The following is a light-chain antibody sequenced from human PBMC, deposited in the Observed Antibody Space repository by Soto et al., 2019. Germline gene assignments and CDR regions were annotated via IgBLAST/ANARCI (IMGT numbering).Light chain of an antibody. V-gene: IGKV3-20*01. CDR2: GAS. CDR3: QQYCSSSPYT. J-gene: IGKJ2*01. CDR1: QSVSSSY. Sequence: EIVLTQSPGTLSSSPGERATLSCRASQSVSSSYLAWYQQKPGQAPRLLIYGASSRATGIPDRFSGSGSGTDFTLTISRLEPEDFAVYYCQQYCSSSPYTFGQGTKLEIK.